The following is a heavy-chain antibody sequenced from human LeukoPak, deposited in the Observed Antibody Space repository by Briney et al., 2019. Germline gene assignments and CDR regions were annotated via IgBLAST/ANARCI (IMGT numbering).Heavy chain of an antibody. CDR1: GGSISSSSYY. CDR2: IYYSGST. Sequence: SETLSLTCTVSGGSISSSSYYWGWIRQPPGKGLEWIGSIYYSGSTYYNPSLKSRVTISVDTSKNQFSLKLSSVTAADTAVYYCASYDSSGYYYSFDYWGQGTLVTVSS. V-gene: IGHV4-39*01. J-gene: IGHJ4*02. D-gene: IGHD3-22*01. CDR3: ASYDSSGYYYSFDY.